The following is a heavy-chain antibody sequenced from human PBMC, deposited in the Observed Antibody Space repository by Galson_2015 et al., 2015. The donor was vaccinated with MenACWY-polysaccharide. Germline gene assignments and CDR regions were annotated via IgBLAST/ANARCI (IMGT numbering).Heavy chain of an antibody. J-gene: IGHJ4*02. CDR2: ISGSGGTT. CDR3: AKDPNSGYDPYYFDY. V-gene: IGHV3-23*01. Sequence: SLRLSCAASGFTFSSYVMSWVRQAPGKGLEWVSAISGSGGTTYYADSVKGRFTISRDNSKNTLYLRMNSLRVDDTAVYYCAKDPNSGYDPYYFDYWGQGTLVTVSS. CDR1: GFTFSSYV. D-gene: IGHD5-12*01.